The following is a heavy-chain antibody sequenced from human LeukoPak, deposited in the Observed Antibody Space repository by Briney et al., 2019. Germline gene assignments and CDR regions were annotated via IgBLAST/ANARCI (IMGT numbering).Heavy chain of an antibody. CDR3: ARGFCSNTRCYKEMATILPDY. CDR1: GGSFSGYY. J-gene: IGHJ4*02. Sequence: SETLSLTCAVYGGSFSGYYWSWIRQPPGKGLEWIGEINHSGSTNYNPSLKSRVTISVDTSKNQFSLKLRSVTAADTAVYYCARGFCSNTRCYKEMATILPDYWGQGALVTVSS. CDR2: INHSGST. D-gene: IGHD2-2*02. V-gene: IGHV4-34*01.